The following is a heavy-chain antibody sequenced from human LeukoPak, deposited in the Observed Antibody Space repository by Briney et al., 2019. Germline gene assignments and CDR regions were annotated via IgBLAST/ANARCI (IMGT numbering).Heavy chain of an antibody. CDR1: GYTFTGYY. V-gene: IGHV1-2*02. Sequence: ASVKVSCKASGYTFTGYYMHWVRQAPGQGLEWMGWINPNSGGTNYAQKFQGRVTMTRDTSISTAYMELSRLRSEDTAVYYCTRHQNYYGSGSYNSDYWGQGTLVTVSS. CDR2: INPNSGGT. J-gene: IGHJ4*02. CDR3: TRHQNYYGSGSYNSDY. D-gene: IGHD3-10*01.